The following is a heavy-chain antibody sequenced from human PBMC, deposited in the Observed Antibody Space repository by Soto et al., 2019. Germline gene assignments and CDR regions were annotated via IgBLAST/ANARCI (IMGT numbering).Heavy chain of an antibody. D-gene: IGHD2-2*01. Sequence: QVQLAQSGAEVKKPGSSVKVSCKASGGTFSRYSITWVRQAPGHGLEWIGRIIPIFGIASYAQKFQGRVTITADESTSTGYMELSSLRSDDTAVYYCAREDRDRETGLVPAAIDGMDVWGQGTTVTVSS. V-gene: IGHV1-69*08. CDR2: IIPIFGIA. CDR3: AREDRDRETGLVPAAIDGMDV. CDR1: GGTFSRYS. J-gene: IGHJ6*02.